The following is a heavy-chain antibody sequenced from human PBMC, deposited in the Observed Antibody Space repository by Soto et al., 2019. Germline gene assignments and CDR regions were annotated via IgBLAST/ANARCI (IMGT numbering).Heavy chain of an antibody. J-gene: IGHJ5*02. V-gene: IGHV3-30*09. CDR3: ARVLYGGNFDP. CDR1: GFTFSSYA. D-gene: IGHD4-17*01. CDR2: ISYDGSNK. Sequence: GGSLRLSCAASGFTFSSYAMHWVRQAPGKGLEWVAVISYDGSNKYYADSVKGRFAISRDNSKNTLYLQMNSLRAEDTAVYYCARVLYGGNFDPWGQGTLVTVSS.